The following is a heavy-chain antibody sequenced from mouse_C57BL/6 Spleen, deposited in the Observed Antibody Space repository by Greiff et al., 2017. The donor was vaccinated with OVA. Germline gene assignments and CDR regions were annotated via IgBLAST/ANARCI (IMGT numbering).Heavy chain of an antibody. J-gene: IGHJ2*01. CDR1: GYTFTDYY. Sequence: EVQLQQSGPVLVKPGASVKMSCKASGYTFTDYYMNWVKQSHGKSLEWIGVINPYNGGTSYNQKFKGKATLTVDKSSSTAYMELNSLTSEDSAVYYCASRSFPANYFDYWGQGTTLTVSS. V-gene: IGHV1-19*01. CDR3: ASRSFPANYFDY. CDR2: INPYNGGT.